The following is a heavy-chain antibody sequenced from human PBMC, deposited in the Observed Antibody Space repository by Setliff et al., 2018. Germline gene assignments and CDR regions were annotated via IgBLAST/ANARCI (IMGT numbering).Heavy chain of an antibody. Sequence: PGGSLRLSCAASGFTFTTYWMSWFRQAPGRGLEWVANINPDGSEKYYVDSVKGRFTISRDNAKNTLYLQMNSLRGEDTAVYFCASIDWGENFYNTDVWGKGTTVTVS. CDR2: INPDGSEK. CDR1: GFTFTTYW. V-gene: IGHV3-7*01. J-gene: IGHJ6*03. CDR3: ASIDWGENFYNTDV. D-gene: IGHD7-27*01.